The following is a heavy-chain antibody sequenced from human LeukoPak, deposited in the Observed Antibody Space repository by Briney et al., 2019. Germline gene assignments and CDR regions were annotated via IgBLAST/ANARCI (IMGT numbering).Heavy chain of an antibody. CDR1: GFSFGNYA. V-gene: IGHV3-23*01. J-gene: IGHJ5*01. CDR2: ISGTGGAT. Sequence: QPGGSLRLSCVASGFSFGNYAMSWVRQAPGKGLQWVSQISGTGGATWYAGFARDRFTISRDNSMKTLYLQMSGLRVEDTAMYYCVKDPRDTYGTNWFVSWGQGTLLIVSS. CDR3: VKDPRDTYGTNWFVS. D-gene: IGHD2-21*01.